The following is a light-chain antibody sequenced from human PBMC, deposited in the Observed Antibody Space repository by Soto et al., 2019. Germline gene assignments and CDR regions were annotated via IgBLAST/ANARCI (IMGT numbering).Light chain of an antibody. V-gene: IGLV2-14*01. CDR3: SSYTSSTTWV. CDR2: EVS. CDR1: SGDVGAYNY. Sequence: QSALTQPASVSGSPGQSSTISCTGISGDVGAYNYVSWYQQHPGKAPKLMIYEVSNRPSGVSARFSGSKSGNTASLTISGLQAEDEAYYYCSSYTSSTTWVFGGGTKLTVL. J-gene: IGLJ3*02.